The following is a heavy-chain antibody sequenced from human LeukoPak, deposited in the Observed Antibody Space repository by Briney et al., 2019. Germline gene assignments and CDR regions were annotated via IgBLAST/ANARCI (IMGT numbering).Heavy chain of an antibody. CDR2: IKQDGSEK. D-gene: IGHD5-18*01. CDR3: ARDVYNYGPTTTFDY. Sequence: GGSLRLSCAASGFTFSNYWMSWVRQAPVKGLEWVANIKQDGSEKYYVDSVRGRFTISRDNAKNSLYLQMNSLRAADTAVYYCARDVYNYGPTTTFDYWGQGTLVTVSS. V-gene: IGHV3-7*01. J-gene: IGHJ4*02. CDR1: GFTFSNYW.